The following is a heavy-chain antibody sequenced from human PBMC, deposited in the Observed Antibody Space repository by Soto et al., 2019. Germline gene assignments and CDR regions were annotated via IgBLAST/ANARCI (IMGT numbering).Heavy chain of an antibody. CDR3: AKAGDSFGSGTCSRFPC. D-gene: IGHD3-10*01. CDR1: GFTFSSFA. CDR2: ISGGGEIT. Sequence: DVQLLESGGHLVHPGGSLRLSCVASGFTFSSFAMTWVRQAPGKGLEWVSSISGGGEITNYADSVPGRFTISRDNSKNTLYVQIDSLRAGDTAVYYGAKAGDSFGSGTCSRFPCWGQGTLVTVSS. V-gene: IGHV3-23*01. J-gene: IGHJ1*01.